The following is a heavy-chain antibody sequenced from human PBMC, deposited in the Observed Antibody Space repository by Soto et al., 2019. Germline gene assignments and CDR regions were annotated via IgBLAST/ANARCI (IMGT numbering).Heavy chain of an antibody. CDR2: INAHSGGT. V-gene: IGHV1-2*02. CDR3: AKAKQLVRSPLGY. CDR1: GFSFTGYY. Sequence: ASVKVSCKASGFSFTGYYIHWLRQAPGQGLEWMGWINAHSGGTEYARKFQGRVTLTRDTSISTAYMTLSSLRSDDTAVYYCAKAKQLVRSPLGYWGQGTLVTVSS. J-gene: IGHJ4*02. D-gene: IGHD6-13*01.